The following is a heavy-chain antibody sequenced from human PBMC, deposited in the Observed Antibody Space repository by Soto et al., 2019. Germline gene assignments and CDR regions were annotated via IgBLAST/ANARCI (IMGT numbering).Heavy chain of an antibody. CDR1: GGSISSYY. V-gene: IGHV4-59*01. Sequence: QVQLQESGPGLVKPSETLSLTCTVSGGSISSYYWSWIRQPPGKGLEWIGYINYSGSTNYNPSLKSRVTISVDTSKNQFSLKLSSVTAADTAVYYCARDRRGGFDYWGQGTLVTVSS. CDR2: INYSGST. J-gene: IGHJ4*02. D-gene: IGHD3-10*01. CDR3: ARDRRGGFDY.